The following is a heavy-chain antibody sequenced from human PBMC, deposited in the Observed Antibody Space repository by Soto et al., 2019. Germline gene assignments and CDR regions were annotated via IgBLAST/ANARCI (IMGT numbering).Heavy chain of an antibody. CDR3: VKDRYVDY. V-gene: IGHV3-64D*06. J-gene: IGHJ4*02. CDR2: ISSEGASR. CDR1: VFIFSIYA. Sequence: WGSLRLSCSVSVFIFSIYAMHWVRQAPGKGLEYVASISSEGASRYYTDSVKGRFIISRDNSKNTLYLQMSSLRAEDTAVYYCVKDRYVDYWGQGIMVTVSS.